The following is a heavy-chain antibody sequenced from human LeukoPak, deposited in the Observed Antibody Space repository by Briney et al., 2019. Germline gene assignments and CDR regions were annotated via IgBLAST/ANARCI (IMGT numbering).Heavy chain of an antibody. CDR1: GGSISSGSYY. CDR2: IYTSGST. Sequence: SETLSLTCTVSGGSISSGSYYWSWIRQPAGKGLEWIGRIYTSGSTNYNPSLKSRVTISVDTSKNQFSLKLSSVTAADTAVYYCARAPDRTAADNWGQGTLVTVSS. CDR3: ARAPDRTAADN. D-gene: IGHD6-13*01. J-gene: IGHJ4*02. V-gene: IGHV4-61*02.